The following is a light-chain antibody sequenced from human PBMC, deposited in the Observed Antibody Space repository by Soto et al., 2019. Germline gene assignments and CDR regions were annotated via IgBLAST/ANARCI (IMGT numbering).Light chain of an antibody. J-gene: IGLJ3*02. CDR1: SSNIGSNY. Sequence: QSVLTQPPSASGTPGQRVTISCSGSSSNIGSNYVYWYQQLPGTAPKLLIYSNNQRPSGVPDRFSGSKSGTSAYLAISGLRSEDEADYYCVAWDDSLSGWVFGGGTKLTVL. CDR3: VAWDDSLSGWV. CDR2: SNN. V-gene: IGLV1-47*02.